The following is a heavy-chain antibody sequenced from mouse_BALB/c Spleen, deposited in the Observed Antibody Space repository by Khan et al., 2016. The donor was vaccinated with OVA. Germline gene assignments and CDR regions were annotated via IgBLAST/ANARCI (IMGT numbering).Heavy chain of an antibody. CDR2: IWRDGST. Sequence: VQLQESGPGLVAPSQNLSITCTVSGFSLTGYGVNWVRQPPGQGLEWMGMIWRDGSTDYYSALKSRLSISKDNSKSQVFLKMNSLKTEDTARYYCARELRLGGFAYWGQGTLVTVSA. CDR1: GFSLTGYG. D-gene: IGHD1-2*01. J-gene: IGHJ3*01. CDR3: ARELRLGGFAY. V-gene: IGHV2-6-7*01.